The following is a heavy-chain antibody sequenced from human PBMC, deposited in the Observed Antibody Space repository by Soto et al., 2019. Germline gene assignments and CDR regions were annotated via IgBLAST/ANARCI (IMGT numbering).Heavy chain of an antibody. D-gene: IGHD2-15*01. V-gene: IGHV1-2*04. CDR2: VNPNSGGT. J-gene: IGHJ6*02. CDR1: GYTFTDYY. Sequence: ASVKVSCKASGYTFTDYYIHWVRQAPGQGLEWMGWVNPNSGGTNYAQKFQGWVTMTRDTSISTVYMELSSLKSDDMAVYYCAREGAATANYGMDVWGQGTTVTVSS. CDR3: AREGAATANYGMDV.